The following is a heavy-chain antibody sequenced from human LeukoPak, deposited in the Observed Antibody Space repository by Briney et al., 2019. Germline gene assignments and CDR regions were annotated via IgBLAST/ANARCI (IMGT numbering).Heavy chain of an antibody. J-gene: IGHJ3*02. CDR2: IILIFGTA. V-gene: IGHV1-69*05. CDR3: ARQGGITIFGVAQPGGAFDI. Sequence: SVKVSCKSSGGTFTSYAVSWVRQAPGQGLEWVGGIILIFGTANYAQKFQGRVTITTGESTSTAYMELSSLRSEDTAVYYCARQGGITIFGVAQPGGAFDIWGQGTMVTVSS. CDR1: GGTFTSYA. D-gene: IGHD3-3*01.